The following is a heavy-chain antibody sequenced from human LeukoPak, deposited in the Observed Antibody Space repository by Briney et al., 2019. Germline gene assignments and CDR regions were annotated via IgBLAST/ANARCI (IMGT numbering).Heavy chain of an antibody. CDR2: INTNTGNP. J-gene: IGHJ4*02. D-gene: IGHD6-19*01. Sequence: GASVKVSCKASGYTFTSYAMNWVRQAPGQGLEWMGWINTNTGNPTYAQGFTGRFVFSLDTSVSTAYLQISSLKAEDTAVYYCAREEPGMAVAGAFDYWGQGTLVTVSS. V-gene: IGHV7-4-1*02. CDR3: AREEPGMAVAGAFDY. CDR1: GYTFTSYA.